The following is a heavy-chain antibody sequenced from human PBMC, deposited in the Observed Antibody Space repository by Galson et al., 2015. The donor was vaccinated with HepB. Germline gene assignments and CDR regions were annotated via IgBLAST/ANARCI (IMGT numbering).Heavy chain of an antibody. CDR3: VLSSYQLLHTYDAFDI. J-gene: IGHJ3*02. D-gene: IGHD2-2*01. Sequence: SLRLSCAASGFSFSLHYMFWIRQAPGKGLEWVSYISGNGGHARYADSVKGRFTISRDNAKASLYLQMNSLRAEDTAVHYCVLSSYQLLHTYDAFDIWGQGTMVTVSS. V-gene: IGHV3/OR16-9*01. CDR1: GFSFSLHY. CDR2: ISGNGGHA.